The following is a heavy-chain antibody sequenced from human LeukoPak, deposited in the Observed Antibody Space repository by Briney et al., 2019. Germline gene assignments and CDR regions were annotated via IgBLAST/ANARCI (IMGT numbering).Heavy chain of an antibody. CDR1: GFTFRRYG. V-gene: IGHV3-30*02. D-gene: IGHD3-10*01. Sequence: AGRSLRLSCAASGFTFRRYGMHSVRHTPGKGLERVAFIRYDESDKKYKDSVKGRFTVSKDHSKNTLSLQMHSVNVDDSAVYYCATHYYASGNYYNPIFYWGQGALVTVSS. CDR3: ATHYYASGNYYNPIFY. CDR2: IRYDESDK. J-gene: IGHJ4*02.